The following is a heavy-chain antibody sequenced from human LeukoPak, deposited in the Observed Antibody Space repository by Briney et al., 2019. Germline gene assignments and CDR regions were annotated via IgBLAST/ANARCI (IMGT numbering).Heavy chain of an antibody. D-gene: IGHD3-3*01. V-gene: IGHV4-30-4*08. Sequence: SETLSLTCTVSGGSISSGDYYWSWIRQPPGKGLERIGYIYYSGSTYYNPSLKSRVTISVDTSKNQFSLKLSSVTAADTAVYYCARAVVFWSGYSHQDHRDAFGIWGQGTMVTVSS. CDR3: ARAVVFWSGYSHQDHRDAFGI. J-gene: IGHJ3*02. CDR2: IYYSGST. CDR1: GGSISSGDYY.